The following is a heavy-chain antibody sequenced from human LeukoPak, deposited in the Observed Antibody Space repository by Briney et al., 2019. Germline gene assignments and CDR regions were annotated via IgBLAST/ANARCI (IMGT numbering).Heavy chain of an antibody. V-gene: IGHV3-23*01. CDR2: ITASGDNT. CDR3: AKGNGYSYGPYYFDY. J-gene: IGHJ4*02. Sequence: PGGSLRLSCAASGFTSSSYAMGWVRQAPGKGLEWVSAITASGDNTYYADSVKGRLTISRDNSKNTLYLQMNSLRAEDTAVYYCAKGNGYSYGPYYFDYWGQGTLVTVSS. CDR1: GFTSSSYA. D-gene: IGHD5-18*01.